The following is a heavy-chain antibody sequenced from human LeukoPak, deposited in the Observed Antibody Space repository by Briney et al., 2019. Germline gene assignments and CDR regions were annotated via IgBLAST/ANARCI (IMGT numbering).Heavy chain of an antibody. J-gene: IGHJ4*02. D-gene: IGHD3-16*01. V-gene: IGHV3-21*01. CDR1: GFTFSSYR. CDR3: ARDFGGDSSPLDY. CDR2: ISGSSSYK. Sequence: GGSLRLSCAASGFTFSSYRMNWVRPAPGKGLEWVSSISGSSSYKYYADSVKGRLTISRDNAKNSLYLQMNSLRVEDTAVYYCARDFGGDSSPLDYWGQGTLVTVSS.